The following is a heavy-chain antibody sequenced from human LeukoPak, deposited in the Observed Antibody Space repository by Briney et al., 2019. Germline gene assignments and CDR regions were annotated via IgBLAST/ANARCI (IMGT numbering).Heavy chain of an antibody. CDR3: ARDLSQFGWYEPFDY. CDR2: VYSDDTT. V-gene: IGHV3-53*01. Sequence: PGGSLRLSCEASGFTVNSNYMNWVRQAPGKGLEWVSVVYSDDTTYYADSVKGRFTISRDNAKNSLYLQMNSLRAEDTAVYYCARDLSQFGWYEPFDYWGQGTLVTVSS. CDR1: GFTVNSNY. D-gene: IGHD6-19*01. J-gene: IGHJ4*02.